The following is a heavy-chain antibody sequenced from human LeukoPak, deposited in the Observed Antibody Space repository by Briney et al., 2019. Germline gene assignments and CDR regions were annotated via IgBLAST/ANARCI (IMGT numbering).Heavy chain of an antibody. J-gene: IGHJ4*02. Sequence: GGSLRLSCVASGFTFINYWMHWVRQDPGKGLVWVSRINSDGSSTTDADSVKGRFTISRDNAKHTLYLQMNSLRAEDTAVYYCAREVGSGNSDRYFDYWGQGTLVTVSS. D-gene: IGHD3-10*01. CDR2: INSDGSST. CDR3: AREVGSGNSDRYFDY. CDR1: GFTFINYW. V-gene: IGHV3-74*01.